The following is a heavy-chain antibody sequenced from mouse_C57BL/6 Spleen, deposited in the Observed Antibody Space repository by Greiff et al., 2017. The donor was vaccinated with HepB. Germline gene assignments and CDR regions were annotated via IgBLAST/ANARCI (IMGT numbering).Heavy chain of an antibody. CDR2: IDPETGGT. D-gene: IGHD1-1*01. Sequence: QVQLQQSGAELVRPGASVTLSCKASGYTFTDYEMHWVKQTPVHGLEWIGAIDPETGGTAYNQKFKGKAILTADKSSSTAYMELRSLTSEDSAVYYGTRSVGSRLDWYFDVWGTGTTVTVSS. J-gene: IGHJ1*03. CDR3: TRSVGSRLDWYFDV. V-gene: IGHV1-15*01. CDR1: GYTFTDYE.